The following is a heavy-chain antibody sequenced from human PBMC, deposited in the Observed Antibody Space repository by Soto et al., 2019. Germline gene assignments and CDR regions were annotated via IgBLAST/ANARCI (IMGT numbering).Heavy chain of an antibody. CDR1: GFTFSSYA. J-gene: IGHJ5*01. CDR3: ESEAVLGETKGGHSWFAS. D-gene: IGHD3-10*01. Sequence: PGGSLRLSCAASGFTFSSYAMSWVRQAPGKGLEWVAVIWYDGGNKFYADSVKGRFTISRDNSKNTVYLEMISLRVEDTAVYYCESEAVLGETKGGHSWFASSGQGPLVTVSS. CDR2: IWYDGGNK. V-gene: IGHV3-33*08.